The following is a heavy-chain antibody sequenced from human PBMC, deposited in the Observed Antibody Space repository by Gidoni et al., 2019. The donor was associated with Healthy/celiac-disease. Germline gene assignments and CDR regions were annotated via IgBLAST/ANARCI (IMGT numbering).Heavy chain of an antibody. CDR2: ISSSGSTI. CDR3: ARDGYGGAISY. CDR1: GFTFSSYE. Sequence: EVQLVESGGGLVQPGGSLRLSCAASGFTFSSYEMNWVRQAPGKGLEWVSYISSSGSTIYYADSVKGRFTISRDNAKNSLYLQMNSLRAEDTAVYYCARDGYGGAISYWGQGTLVTVSS. D-gene: IGHD3-16*01. V-gene: IGHV3-48*03. J-gene: IGHJ4*02.